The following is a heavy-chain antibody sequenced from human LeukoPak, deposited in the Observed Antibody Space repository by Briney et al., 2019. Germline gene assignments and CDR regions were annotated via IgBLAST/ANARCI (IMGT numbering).Heavy chain of an antibody. Sequence: ASVKVSCKASGYTFTSYGISWVRQAPGQGLEWMGWISAYNGNTNYAQKLQGRVTMTTDTSTSTAYMELRSLRSDDTAVYYCARDWGIVVVPAASPDYYYYMDVWGKGTTVTVSS. CDR3: ARDWGIVVVPAASPDYYYYMDV. CDR2: ISAYNGNT. CDR1: GYTFTSYG. J-gene: IGHJ6*03. V-gene: IGHV1-18*01. D-gene: IGHD2-2*01.